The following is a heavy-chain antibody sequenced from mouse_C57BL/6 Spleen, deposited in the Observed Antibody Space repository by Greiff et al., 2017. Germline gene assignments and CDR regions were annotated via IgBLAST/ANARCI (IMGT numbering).Heavy chain of an antibody. CDR1: GYTFTSYW. J-gene: IGHJ3*01. CDR2: INPSNGGT. Sequence: QVQLQQPGTELVKPGASVKLSCKASGYTFTSYWMHWVKQRPGQGLEWIGNINPSNGGTNYHEKFKSKATLTVDKSSSTAYMQLSSLSSEVASVYYCARFGGYDDDGLGFSYWGPVALVTVSA. V-gene: IGHV1-53*01. D-gene: IGHD2-4*01. CDR3: ARFGGYDDDGLGFSY.